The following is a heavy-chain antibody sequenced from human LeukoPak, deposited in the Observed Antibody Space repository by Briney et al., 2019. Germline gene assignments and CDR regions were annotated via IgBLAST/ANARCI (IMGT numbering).Heavy chain of an antibody. Sequence: GESLKISCKASGYSFTRYRIAWVRQMPGKGLEWMGIIYPVDSDTRYSPSFQGQVTISADKSISTAYLQWSSLRASDTAMYYCARQGSLGWFDPWGQGTLVTVSS. CDR3: ARQGSLGWFDP. CDR2: IYPVDSDT. V-gene: IGHV5-51*01. CDR1: GYSFTRYR. J-gene: IGHJ5*02.